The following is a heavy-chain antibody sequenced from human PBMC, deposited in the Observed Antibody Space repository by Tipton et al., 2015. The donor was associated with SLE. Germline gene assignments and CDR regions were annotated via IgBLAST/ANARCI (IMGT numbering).Heavy chain of an antibody. D-gene: IGHD3-9*01. CDR1: HGSMRPYL. V-gene: IGHV4-59*01. Sequence: TLSLTCTVSHGSMRPYLWSWIRQPPGKALEWIGYISYLGATNFHTSFKDRATMSVDTSKNQFTLNLDSVTSADTALYYCVRDVLTDYPPYWYFDVWGRGALVTVSS. CDR3: VRDVLTDYPPYWYFDV. J-gene: IGHJ2*01. CDR2: ISYLGAT.